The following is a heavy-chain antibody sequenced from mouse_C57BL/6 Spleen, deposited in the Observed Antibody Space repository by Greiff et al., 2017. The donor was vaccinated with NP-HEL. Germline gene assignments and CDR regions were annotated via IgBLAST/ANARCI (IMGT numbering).Heavy chain of an antibody. Sequence: EVQLVESGPGLVKPSPSLSLTCSVTGYSITSGYYWNWIRQFPGNKLEWMGYIRYDGSNNYNPSLKNRTSLTRDTSENQFFLKLNSVTTEDTATYCGGDAMDYWGQGTSVTVSS. V-gene: IGHV3-6*01. CDR3: GDAMDY. CDR1: GYSITSGYY. CDR2: IRYDGSN. J-gene: IGHJ4*01.